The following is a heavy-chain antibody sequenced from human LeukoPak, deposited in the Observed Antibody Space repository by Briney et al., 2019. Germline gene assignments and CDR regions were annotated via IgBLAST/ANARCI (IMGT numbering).Heavy chain of an antibody. CDR2: IKQDGSEK. J-gene: IGHJ4*02. V-gene: IGHV3-7*01. CDR3: ARDKYYYDSSGYQASFDY. Sequence: GGSLRLSCAASGFTVSSYWMSCVSQAPGNGMEWVATIKQDGSEKCYVDPVKGRFTLSTDNAKTSLYLQMNSLRAEDTAVYYCARDKYYYDSSGYQASFDYWGQGTLVIVSS. D-gene: IGHD3-22*01. CDR1: GFTVSSYW.